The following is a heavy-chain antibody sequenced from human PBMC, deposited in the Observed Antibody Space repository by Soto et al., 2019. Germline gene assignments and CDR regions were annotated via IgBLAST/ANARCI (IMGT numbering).Heavy chain of an antibody. V-gene: IGHV1-18*01. J-gene: IGHJ5*02. CDR2: ISAYNGNT. Sequence: ASVKVSCKASGYTFTSYGISWVRQAPGQGLEWMGWISAYNGNTNYAQKLQGRVTMTTDTSTSTAYMELRSLRSDDTAVYYCASFSHGGGISSWFDPWGQGTLVTVSS. CDR3: ASFSHGGGISSWFDP. CDR1: GYTFTSYG. D-gene: IGHD1-20*01.